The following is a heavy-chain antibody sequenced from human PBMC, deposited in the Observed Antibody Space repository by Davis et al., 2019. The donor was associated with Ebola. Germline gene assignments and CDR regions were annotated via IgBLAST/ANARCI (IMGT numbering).Heavy chain of an antibody. J-gene: IGHJ6*02. Sequence: GGSLRLSCAASGFTFSTYTMIWVRQAPGKGLERVSSISPNSNYIYDADSVKGRFTISRDDAKNSVYLQMNSLRAEDTAVYYCAKTQIYYYGMDVWGQGTTVTVSS. CDR3: AKTQIYYYGMDV. CDR2: ISPNSNYI. CDR1: GFTFSTYT. V-gene: IGHV3-21*04.